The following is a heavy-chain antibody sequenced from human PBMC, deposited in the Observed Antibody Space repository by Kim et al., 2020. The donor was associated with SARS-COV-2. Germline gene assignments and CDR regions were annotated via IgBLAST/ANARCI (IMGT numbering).Heavy chain of an antibody. D-gene: IGHD3-3*01. CDR1: CGSISSGDYY. CDR2: IYYSGST. Sequence: SETLSLTCTVSCGSISSGDYYWSWIRQPPGKGLEWIGYIYYSGSTYYNPSLKSRFTISVDTSKNQFSLKLSSVTAADTAVYYCARARATSITIFGVVIVHNFDYWGQGTLVTVSS. J-gene: IGHJ4*02. CDR3: ARARATSITIFGVVIVHNFDY. V-gene: IGHV4-30-4*01.